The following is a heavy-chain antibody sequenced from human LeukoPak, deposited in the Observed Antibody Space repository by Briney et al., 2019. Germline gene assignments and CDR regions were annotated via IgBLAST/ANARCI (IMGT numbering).Heavy chain of an antibody. CDR1: GGSISSYY. CDR3: AGAPGITMSPYYFDY. J-gene: IGHJ4*02. D-gene: IGHD3-10*02. V-gene: IGHV4-59*01. Sequence: PSETLSLTSTVSGGSISSYYWSWIRQPPGKGLEWIGYIYYSGSTNYNPSLKSRVTISVDTSKNQFSLKLSSVTAADTAVYYCAGAPGITMSPYYFDYWGQGTLVTVSS. CDR2: IYYSGST.